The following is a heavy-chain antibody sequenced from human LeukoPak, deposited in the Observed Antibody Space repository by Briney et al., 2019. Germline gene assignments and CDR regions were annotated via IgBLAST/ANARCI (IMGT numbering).Heavy chain of an antibody. CDR3: AKDPIFSGSYGVFDY. CDR1: GGSISRSNW. Sequence: SETLSLTCAVSGGSISRSNWWSWVRQPPGKGLEWIGDILHSGDTNYNASLRSRLTISLDKSRNQFSLQLSSVTAADTAVYYCAKDPIFSGSYGVFDYWGLGTLVTVSS. J-gene: IGHJ4*02. D-gene: IGHD1-26*01. V-gene: IGHV4-4*02. CDR2: ILHSGDT.